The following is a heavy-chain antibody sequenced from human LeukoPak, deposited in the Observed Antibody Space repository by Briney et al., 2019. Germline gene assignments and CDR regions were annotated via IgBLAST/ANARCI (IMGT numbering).Heavy chain of an antibody. J-gene: IGHJ4*02. CDR2: MNPNSGNT. Sequence: ASVKVSCKASGYTFTSYDINWVRQTTGQELEWMGWMNPNSGNTGYAQKLQGRVTMTRNTSISTAYMELSSLRSEDTAVYYCARVKGITMVFVYWGQGTLVTVSS. V-gene: IGHV1-8*01. CDR1: GYTFTSYD. CDR3: ARVKGITMVFVY. D-gene: IGHD3-10*01.